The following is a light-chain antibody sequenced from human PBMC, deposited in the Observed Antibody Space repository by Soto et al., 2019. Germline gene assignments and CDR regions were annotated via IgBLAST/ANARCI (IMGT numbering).Light chain of an antibody. CDR2: WAS. J-gene: IGKJ1*01. V-gene: IGKV4-1*01. CDR1: QSVLYSSNNKNY. CDR3: QQYYSTPPT. Sequence: DIVMTQSPDSLAVSLGERATINCKSSQSVLYSSNNKNYLAWYQQKLGHPPKLLIYWASTRESGVPDRFSGSGSGTDFTLTISSLQAEDVAVYYCQQYYSTPPTFGQGTKVEIK.